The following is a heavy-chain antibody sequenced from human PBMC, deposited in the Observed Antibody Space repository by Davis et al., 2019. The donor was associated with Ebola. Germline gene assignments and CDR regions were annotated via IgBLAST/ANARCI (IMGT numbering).Heavy chain of an antibody. J-gene: IGHJ6*03. Sequence: PGGSLRLSCAASGFTFSSYWMHWVRQAPGKGLVWVSRINSDGSSTSYADSVKGRFTISRDNAKNTLYLQMNSLRAEDTAVYYCARDSPPDIVVVPAASEHPIGYYYMDVWGKGTTVTVSS. CDR2: INSDGSST. CDR3: ARDSPPDIVVVPAASEHPIGYYYMDV. D-gene: IGHD2-2*01. V-gene: IGHV3-74*01. CDR1: GFTFSSYW.